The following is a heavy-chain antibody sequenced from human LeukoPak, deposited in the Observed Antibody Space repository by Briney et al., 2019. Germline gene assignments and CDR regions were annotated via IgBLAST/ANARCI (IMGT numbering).Heavy chain of an antibody. CDR1: GYTFTGYY. CDR3: ARVDYFDY. J-gene: IGHJ4*02. CDR2: INPNSGCT. Sequence: GASVKVSCKASGYTFTGYYMHWVRQAPGQGLEWMGWINPNSGCTNYAQKVQGRVTMTRDTSISTAYMELSRVKYAATAVYSCARVDYFDYWGQGTLVTVSS. V-gene: IGHV1-2*02.